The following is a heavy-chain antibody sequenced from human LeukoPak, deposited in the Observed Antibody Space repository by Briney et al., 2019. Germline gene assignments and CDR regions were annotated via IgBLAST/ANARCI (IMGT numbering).Heavy chain of an antibody. D-gene: IGHD3-10*01. CDR2: ISAGGDT. CDR1: GFTFSTYD. V-gene: IGHV3-13*01. J-gene: IGHJ3*02. CDR3: ARSVGELGNAFDI. Sequence: GGSLRLSCAASGFTFSTYDMHWVRQATGKGLEWVSGISAGGDTYYSGSVKGRFTISRENAKKSLYLQMNSLRGGDTAVYYCARSVGELGNAFDIWGQGTMVTVSS.